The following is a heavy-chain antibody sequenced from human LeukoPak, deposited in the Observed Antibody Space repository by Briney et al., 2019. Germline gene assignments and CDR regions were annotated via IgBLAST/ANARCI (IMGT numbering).Heavy chain of an antibody. V-gene: IGHV5-51*01. D-gene: IGHD6-13*01. CDR1: GYSFTSYW. Sequence: GESLKISCKGSGYSFTSYWIGWVRQMPGKGLEWMGIIYPGDSDTRYSPSFQGQVTISADKSISTAYLQCSSLKASDTAMYYCARRSIAAAGTGPGDYWGQGTLVTVSS. CDR2: IYPGDSDT. J-gene: IGHJ4*02. CDR3: ARRSIAAAGTGPGDY.